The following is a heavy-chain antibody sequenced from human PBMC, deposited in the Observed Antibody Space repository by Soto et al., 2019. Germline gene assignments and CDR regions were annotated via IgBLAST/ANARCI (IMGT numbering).Heavy chain of an antibody. D-gene: IGHD4-17*01. V-gene: IGHV1-46*01. CDR1: GYTFTSYY. CDR3: ARDDYGDYVLGL. CDR2: INPSGGST. Sequence: QVQLVQSGAEVKKPGASVKVSCKASGYTFTSYYMHWVRQAPGQGLEWMGIINPSGGSTSYAQKFQGRVTMTRYTSTSTVYMELSSLRSEDTAVYYCARDDYGDYVLGLWGQGTLVTVSS. J-gene: IGHJ5*02.